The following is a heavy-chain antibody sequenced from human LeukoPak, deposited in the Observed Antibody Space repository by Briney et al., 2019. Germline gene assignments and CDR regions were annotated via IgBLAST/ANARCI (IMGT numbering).Heavy chain of an antibody. CDR3: ARDGRGGYYDY. D-gene: IGHD3-22*01. Sequence: GASVKVSCKASGGTFSSYAISWVRQAPGQGLEWMGRIIPILGIANYAQKFQGRVTITADKSTSTAYMELSSLRSEDTAVYYCARDGRGGYYDYWGQGTLVTVSS. CDR2: IIPILGIA. J-gene: IGHJ4*02. CDR1: GGTFSSYA. V-gene: IGHV1-69*04.